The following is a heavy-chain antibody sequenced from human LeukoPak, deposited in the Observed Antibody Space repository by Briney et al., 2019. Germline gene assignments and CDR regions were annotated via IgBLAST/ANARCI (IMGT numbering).Heavy chain of an antibody. J-gene: IGHJ4*02. CDR3: ARFYDSSGYEAFDY. D-gene: IGHD3-22*01. Sequence: GGSVKVSCKASGYTFTSYGIRWVRPAPGQGLEWMGWISAYNGNTNYAQKLQGRVTMTTDTSTSTAYMELRSLRSDDTAVYYCARFYDSSGYEAFDYWGQGTLVTVSS. V-gene: IGHV1-18*01. CDR2: ISAYNGNT. CDR1: GYTFTSYG.